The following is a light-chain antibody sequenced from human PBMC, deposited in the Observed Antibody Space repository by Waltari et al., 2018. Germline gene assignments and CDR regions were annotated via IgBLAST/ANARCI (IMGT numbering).Light chain of an antibody. V-gene: IGLV2-14*01. CDR2: DVN. Sequence: QSALTQPASVSGSPGQSITISCTGTSSDIGGFNYVSWYQQHPGKAPKLRIYDVNKRASGVSNRFSGSKSGDTASLTISGLEAEDESVYYCSSYTSRSTSVFGTGTKVTVL. CDR1: SSDIGGFNY. J-gene: IGLJ1*01. CDR3: SSYTSRSTSV.